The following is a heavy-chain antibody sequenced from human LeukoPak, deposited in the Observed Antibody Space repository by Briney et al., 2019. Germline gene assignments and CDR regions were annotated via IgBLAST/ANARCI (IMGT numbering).Heavy chain of an antibody. V-gene: IGHV6-1*01. J-gene: IGHJ4*02. CDR2: TYYRSKWNK. D-gene: IGHD1-7*01. CDR3: ARGYMGTTDN. CDR1: GDSVSSNSAA. Sequence: SQTLSLTCAISGDSVSSNSAAWNWIRQSPSRGLEWLGRTYYRSKWNKNYAASVKSRITINPDTSKNQLSLQLNSVTPEDTAVYYCARGYMGTTDNWGQGTLVIVSS.